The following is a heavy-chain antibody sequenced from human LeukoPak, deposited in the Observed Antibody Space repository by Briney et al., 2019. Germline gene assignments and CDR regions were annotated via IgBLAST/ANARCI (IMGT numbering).Heavy chain of an antibody. D-gene: IGHD1-26*01. CDR1: GYNFTRYW. V-gene: IGHV5-51*01. J-gene: IGHJ4*02. CDR2: IYPGDSDT. Sequence: GESLKISCKGSGYNFTRYWIGWVRQMPGKGLEWMGIIYPGDSDTRYSPSFQGQVTISADRSISTAYLQWSSLKASDTAMYYCVRAYSGSYKVDYWGQGTLVTVSS. CDR3: VRAYSGSYKVDY.